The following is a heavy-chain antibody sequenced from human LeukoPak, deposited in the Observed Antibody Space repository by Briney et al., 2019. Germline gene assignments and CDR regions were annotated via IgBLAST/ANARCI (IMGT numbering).Heavy chain of an antibody. CDR1: GYSSTNSW. Sequence: GESLKISCKGSGYSSTNSWIGWVRQMPGKGLEWMGIIYLGDSDTRYSPSFQGQVTISADKSISTAYLQWSSLKASDTAMYYCARHGGYYYYYMDVWGKGTTVTVSS. J-gene: IGHJ6*03. CDR2: IYLGDSDT. V-gene: IGHV5-51*01. CDR3: ARHGGYYYYYMDV.